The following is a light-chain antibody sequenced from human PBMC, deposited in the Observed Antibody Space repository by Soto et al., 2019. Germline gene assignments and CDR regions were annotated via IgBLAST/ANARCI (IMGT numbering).Light chain of an antibody. CDR2: GAS. V-gene: IGKV3-20*01. J-gene: IGKJ3*01. CDR3: QQYDGSPHLFT. CDR1: QSVNSNY. Sequence: ETVLTQSPDTLSLSPGERATLSCRASQSVNSNYLAWYQQKAGQAPRLLIYGASIRATGIPDRFSGSGSGTDFTLTISRLEPEDFAVYYCQQYDGSPHLFTFGPGTEVDIK.